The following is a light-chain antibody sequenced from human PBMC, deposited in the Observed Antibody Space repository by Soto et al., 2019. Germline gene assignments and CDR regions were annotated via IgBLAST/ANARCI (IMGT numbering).Light chain of an antibody. CDR2: DAS. V-gene: IGKV1-33*01. CDR1: QDISNY. Sequence: DIQMTQSPSSLSASVGDRVTITCQASQDISNYLTWFQQKPGKDPKSLINDASELETGVPARFSGSGSTTDFTLTINSLQAEDTATYYCQQYGEFPPTFGQGTKLEIK. CDR3: QQYGEFPPT. J-gene: IGKJ2*01.